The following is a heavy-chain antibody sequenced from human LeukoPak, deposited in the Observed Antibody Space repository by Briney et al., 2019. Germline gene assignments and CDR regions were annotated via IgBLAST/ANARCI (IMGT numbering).Heavy chain of an antibody. J-gene: IGHJ6*02. CDR1: GGSISSYY. V-gene: IGHV4-4*07. CDR3: ARDGGGYSYGYYYYGMDV. D-gene: IGHD5-18*01. Sequence: SETLSLTCSVSGGSISSYYWNWIRQPPGKGLEWIGRIYTSGSTNYNPSLKSRVTMSVDTSKNQFSLKLSSVTAADTAVYYCARDGGGYSYGYYYYGMDVWGQGTTVTVSS. CDR2: IYTSGST.